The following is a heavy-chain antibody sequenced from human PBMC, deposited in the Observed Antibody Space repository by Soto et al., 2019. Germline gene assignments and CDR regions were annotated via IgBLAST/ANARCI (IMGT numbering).Heavy chain of an antibody. V-gene: IGHV4-39*01. CDR1: GASISSRDYY. Sequence: SEALSLTCSVSGASISSRDYYWGWIRQTPGKGLEWIGNIDYNGVTYYNPSLKSRVTVSKDTSKNQFSLKVASVTAADTAIYYCGRVMIGTSRHTDSGYWGQGTQVTVSS. CDR3: GRVMIGTSRHTDSGY. D-gene: IGHD2-2*01. CDR2: IDYNGVT. J-gene: IGHJ4*02.